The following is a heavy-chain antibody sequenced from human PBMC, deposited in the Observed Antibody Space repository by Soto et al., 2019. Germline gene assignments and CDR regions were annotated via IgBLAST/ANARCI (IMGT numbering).Heavy chain of an antibody. Sequence: GGSLRLSCAASGFTFSSYAMHWVRQAPGKGLEWVAVISYDGSNKYYADSVKGRFTISRDNSKNTLYLQMNSLRAEDTAVYYCARVDYDFWSGYYSSAFDIWGQGTMVTVSS. D-gene: IGHD3-3*01. CDR2: ISYDGSNK. J-gene: IGHJ3*02. V-gene: IGHV3-30-3*01. CDR1: GFTFSSYA. CDR3: ARVDYDFWSGYYSSAFDI.